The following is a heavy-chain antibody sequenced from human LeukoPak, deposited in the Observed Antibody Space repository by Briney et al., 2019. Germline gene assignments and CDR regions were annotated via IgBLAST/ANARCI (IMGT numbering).Heavy chain of an antibody. CDR1: GFTFSSFT. V-gene: IGHV3-23*01. D-gene: IGHD2-2*01. CDR3: AKGINSCLI. J-gene: IGHJ3*02. CDR2: ISGSGSGT. Sequence: EGSLPVPCAASGFTFSSFTMSWVRQAPGKGLEWVSAISGSGSGTYYADSVKGRFTLSRDNSKNTLFLQMNSLRAEDTAVYYCAKGINSCLIWGQGARVTVSS.